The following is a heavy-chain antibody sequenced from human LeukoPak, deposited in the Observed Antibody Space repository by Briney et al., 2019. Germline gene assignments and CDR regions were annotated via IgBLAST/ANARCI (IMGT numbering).Heavy chain of an antibody. Sequence: GGSLRLSCAASGFTFSSYGMHWVRQAPGKGLEWVAVILNDGSQEKYADSVKGRFTISRDNSKNTLFLQMNSLGAEDTAVYYCARDDALGDNALDIWGQGTMVTVSS. CDR2: ILNDGSQE. V-gene: IGHV3-33*01. CDR3: ARDDALGDNALDI. J-gene: IGHJ3*02. D-gene: IGHD3-16*01. CDR1: GFTFSSYG.